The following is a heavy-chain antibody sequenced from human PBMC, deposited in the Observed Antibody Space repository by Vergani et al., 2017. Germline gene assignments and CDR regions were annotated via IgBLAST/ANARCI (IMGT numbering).Heavy chain of an antibody. CDR2: ISTTSDTI. CDR3: VRDVRVSRT. CDR1: GFTFSSYS. J-gene: IGHJ3*01. Sequence: DVHLVESGGDLVQPGGSLRLSCAASGFTFSSYSMNWVRQAPGKGLEWISYISTTSDTIYYADSVRGRFTISRDNAKNSLYLEMNSLRVEDTAVYYCVRDVRVSRTWGQGTLVAVSS. V-gene: IGHV3-48*01.